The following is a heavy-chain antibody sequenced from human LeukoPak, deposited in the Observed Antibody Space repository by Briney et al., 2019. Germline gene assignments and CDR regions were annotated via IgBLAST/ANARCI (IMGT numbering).Heavy chain of an antibody. CDR1: GGSISSGDYY. J-gene: IGHJ4*02. D-gene: IGHD3-22*01. V-gene: IGHV4-30-4*08. Sequence: SETLSLTCTVSGGSISSGDYYWSWIRQPPGKGLEWIGYIYYSGSTYYNPSLKSRVTISVDTSKNQFSLKLSSVTAADTAVYYCASDPRYYYDSSGYPRGYWGQGILVTVSS. CDR3: ASDPRYYYDSSGYPRGY. CDR2: IYYSGST.